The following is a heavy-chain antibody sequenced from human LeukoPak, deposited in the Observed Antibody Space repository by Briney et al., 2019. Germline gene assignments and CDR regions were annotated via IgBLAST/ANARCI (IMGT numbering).Heavy chain of an antibody. D-gene: IGHD5-18*01. CDR3: ARVPNPRNTYGYNDK. CDR2: ISGYNGHT. J-gene: IGHJ4*02. CDR1: GYAFSDHG. Sequence: ASVKVSCTASGYAFSDHGVNWVRQAPGQGLEWMGWISGYNGHTSYAQKFQRRVMVTTDRSTNTAYLELRSLRSDDTAVYYCARVPNPRNTYGYNDKWGQGTLVTVSS. V-gene: IGHV1-18*04.